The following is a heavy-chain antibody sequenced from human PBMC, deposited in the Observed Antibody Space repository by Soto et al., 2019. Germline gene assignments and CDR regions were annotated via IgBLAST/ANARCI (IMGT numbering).Heavy chain of an antibody. Sequence: QVPLQESGPGLVKPSQTLSLTCTVSGGSISSGDYYWSWIRQPPGKGLEWIGYIYYSGSTYYNPSLKSRVTISVDTSKNQFSLKLSSVTAADTAVYYCAREEAGAPGSYYKYYYYYGMDVWGQGTTVTVSS. CDR1: GGSISSGDYY. D-gene: IGHD3-10*01. CDR2: IYYSGST. CDR3: AREEAGAPGSYYKYYYYYGMDV. V-gene: IGHV4-30-4*01. J-gene: IGHJ6*02.